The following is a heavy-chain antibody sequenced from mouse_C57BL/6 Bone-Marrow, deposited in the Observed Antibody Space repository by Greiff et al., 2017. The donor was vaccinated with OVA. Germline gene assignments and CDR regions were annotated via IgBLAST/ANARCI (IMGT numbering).Heavy chain of an antibody. CDR1: GYSFTDYN. J-gene: IGHJ2*01. Sequence: VQLQQSGPELVKPGASVKISCKASGYSFTDYNMNWVQQSNGKSLEWIGVINPNYGTTRYHQKFKGKATMTVDQASRTAYMQLNSLTSEDSAVYYCAKDDGYYDYFDYWGQGTTLTVSS. D-gene: IGHD2-3*01. CDR3: AKDDGYYDYFDY. CDR2: INPNYGTT. V-gene: IGHV1-39*01.